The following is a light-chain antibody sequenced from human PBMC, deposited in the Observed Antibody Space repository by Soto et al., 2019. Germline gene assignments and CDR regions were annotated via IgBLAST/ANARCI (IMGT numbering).Light chain of an antibody. J-gene: IGKJ4*01. CDR3: LQGYTTPPLT. Sequence: DIQMTQSPSSLSASVGDRVTITCRASQSISNYLSWYQHKPGIAPKLLIYAASTLQSGVPSRFSGSGSGTDFTITISSLQFEDFATYYCLQGYTTPPLTFGGGTKVEIK. CDR2: AAS. CDR1: QSISNY. V-gene: IGKV1-39*01.